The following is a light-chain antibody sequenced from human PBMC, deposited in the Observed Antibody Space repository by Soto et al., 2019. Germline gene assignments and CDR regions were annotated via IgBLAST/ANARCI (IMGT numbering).Light chain of an antibody. CDR2: GNS. Sequence: QSVLTQPPSVSGAPGQRVTICCTGSSSNIGAGYDVHWYQQLPGTAPKLLISGNSNRPSGVPDRFSGSKSGTSASLAITGLQAEDEADYYCQSYDSSLSGRVVFGGGTKLTVL. CDR1: SSNIGAGYD. V-gene: IGLV1-40*01. J-gene: IGLJ2*01. CDR3: QSYDSSLSGRVV.